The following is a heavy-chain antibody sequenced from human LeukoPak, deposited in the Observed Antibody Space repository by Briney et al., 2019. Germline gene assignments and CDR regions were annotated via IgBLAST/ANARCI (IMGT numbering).Heavy chain of an antibody. CDR3: ARVVGARPVGLYYYYYMDV. D-gene: IGHD1-26*01. Sequence: SETLSLTCAVYGGSFSGYYWSWIRQPPGKGLEWIGEINHSGSTNYNPSLKSRVTISVDKSKNQFSLKLSSVTAADTAVYYCARVVGARPVGLYYYYYMDVWGKGTTVTVSS. CDR2: INHSGST. V-gene: IGHV4-34*01. J-gene: IGHJ6*03. CDR1: GGSFSGYY.